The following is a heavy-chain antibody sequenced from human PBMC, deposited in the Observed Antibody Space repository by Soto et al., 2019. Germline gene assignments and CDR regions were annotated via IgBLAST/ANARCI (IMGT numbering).Heavy chain of an antibody. V-gene: IGHV3-23*01. J-gene: IGHJ5*02. CDR3: ARGPTTGYSSSWFDP. CDR1: GFTLSGYN. D-gene: IGHD3-9*01. Sequence: PGGSLRLSCVVSGFTLSGYNMNWVRQAPGKGLEWVSFISSGGNTYYADSVKGRFTISRDNSKNTLYLQMNSLRAEDTAVYYCARGPTTGYSSSWFDPWGQGTLVTVSS. CDR2: ISSGGNT.